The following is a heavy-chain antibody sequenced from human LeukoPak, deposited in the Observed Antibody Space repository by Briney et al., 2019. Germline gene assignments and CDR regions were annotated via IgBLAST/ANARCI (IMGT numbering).Heavy chain of an antibody. Sequence: QSGGSLRLSCAASGVTFSSYAMSCVRQAPGKGLEWVSAISGSGGSTYYADSVKGRFTISRDNSKNTLYLQMNSLRAEDTAVYYCTTMGRYFDENDYWGQGTLVTVSS. CDR3: TTMGRYFDENDY. CDR2: ISGSGGST. CDR1: GVTFSSYA. V-gene: IGHV3-23*01. J-gene: IGHJ4*02. D-gene: IGHD3-9*01.